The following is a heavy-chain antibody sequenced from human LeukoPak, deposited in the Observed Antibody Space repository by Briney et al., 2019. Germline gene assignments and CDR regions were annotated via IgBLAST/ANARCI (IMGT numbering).Heavy chain of an antibody. CDR1: GGSISSSGYY. D-gene: IGHD6-13*01. Sequence: PSETLSLTCTVSGGSISSSGYYWGWIRQPPGKGLEWIGSIYYSGGIFYNPSLESRLSISVDTSKNQFSLNLSSVTAADTAVYYCARDFRQQLDFWGQGTLVTVSS. J-gene: IGHJ4*02. V-gene: IGHV4-39*07. CDR2: IYYSGGI. CDR3: ARDFRQQLDF.